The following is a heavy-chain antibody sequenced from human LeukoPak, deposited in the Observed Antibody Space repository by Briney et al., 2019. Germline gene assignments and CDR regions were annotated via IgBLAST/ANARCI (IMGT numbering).Heavy chain of an antibody. CDR2: ISTSSSYI. D-gene: IGHD3-10*01. V-gene: IGHV3-21*01. Sequence: GGSLRLSCAASGFTFSSYGMNWVRQAPGKGLEWVSSISTSSSYIYYADSMKGRFTISRDNAKNSLYLQMNSLRAEDTAVYYCARSPNYKGYFDYWGQGTLVTVSS. CDR1: GFTFSSYG. J-gene: IGHJ4*02. CDR3: ARSPNYKGYFDY.